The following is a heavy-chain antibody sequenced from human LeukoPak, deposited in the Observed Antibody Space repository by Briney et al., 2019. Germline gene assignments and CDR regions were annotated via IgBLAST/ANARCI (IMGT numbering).Heavy chain of an antibody. D-gene: IGHD3-9*01. CDR3: AKDWGYDILTGENDY. J-gene: IGHJ4*02. Sequence: GGSLRLSCAASGFTFDDYAMHWVRQAPGKGLEWVSLISGDGGSTYYADSVKGRFTISRDNSKNSLYLQMNSLRTEDTALYYCAKDWGYDILTGENDYWGQGTLVTVSS. CDR2: ISGDGGST. V-gene: IGHV3-43*02. CDR1: GFTFDDYA.